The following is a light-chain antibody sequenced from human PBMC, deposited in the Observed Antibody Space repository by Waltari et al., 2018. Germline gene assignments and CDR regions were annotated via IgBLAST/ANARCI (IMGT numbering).Light chain of an antibody. Sequence: EIVLTQSPGPLSLFPGASVTLPCRASQYITRSWVTWYQQKPGQAPRLLIYGASSRATGIPDRFSGSGSGTDFTLTISRLEPEDSAVYYCQQYDGSVVTFGGGTKVEIK. CDR2: GAS. CDR1: QYITRSW. CDR3: QQYDGSVVT. V-gene: IGKV3-20*01. J-gene: IGKJ4*01.